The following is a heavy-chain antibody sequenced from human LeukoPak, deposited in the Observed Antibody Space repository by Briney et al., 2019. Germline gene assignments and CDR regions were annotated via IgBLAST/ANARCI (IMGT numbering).Heavy chain of an antibody. Sequence: SETLSLTCTVSGGSISSYYWSWIRQPPGKGLKWIGNIYYSGYTTYSPSLRSRVTISVDTSKNQFSLTLSSVTAADTAVYYCARETSQKGAHYMDVWGKGTQNTISS. CDR2: IYYSGYT. V-gene: IGHV4-59*01. J-gene: IGHJ6*03. CDR3: ARETSQKGAHYMDV. CDR1: GGSISSYY. D-gene: IGHD3-16*01.